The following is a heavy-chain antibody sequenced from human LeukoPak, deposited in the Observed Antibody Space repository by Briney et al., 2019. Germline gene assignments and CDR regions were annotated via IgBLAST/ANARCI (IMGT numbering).Heavy chain of an antibody. J-gene: IGHJ5*02. CDR2: IYYSGST. D-gene: IGHD1-1*01. CDR3: ARGLDLWSRSWFDP. Sequence: SETLSLTCTVSGGSISSYYWSWIRQPPGKGLEWIGYIYYSGSTNYNPSLKSRVTISADTPKNQFSLKLSSVTAADTAVYYCARGLDLWSRSWFDPWGQGTLVTVSS. V-gene: IGHV4-59*01. CDR1: GGSISSYY.